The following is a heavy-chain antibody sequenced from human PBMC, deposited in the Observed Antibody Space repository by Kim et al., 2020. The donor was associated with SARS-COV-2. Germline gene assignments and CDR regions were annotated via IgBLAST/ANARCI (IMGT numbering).Heavy chain of an antibody. J-gene: IGHJ4*02. CDR2: IYYSGST. CDR1: GGSISSYY. CDR3: ARGFDY. V-gene: IGHV4-59*08. Sequence: SETLSLTCTVSGGSISSYYWSWIRQPPGKGLEWIGYIYYSGSTNYNPSLKSRVTISVDTSKNQFSLKLSSVIAADTAVYYCARGFDYWGQGTLVIVSS.